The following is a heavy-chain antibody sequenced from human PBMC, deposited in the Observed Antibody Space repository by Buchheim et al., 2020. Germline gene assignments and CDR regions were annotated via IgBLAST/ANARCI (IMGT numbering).Heavy chain of an antibody. D-gene: IGHD3-22*01. CDR3: ARAATYYYDSSGYLDY. V-gene: IGHV4-34*01. CDR2: INHSGSI. J-gene: IGHJ4*02. Sequence: QVQLQQWGAGLLKPSETLSLTCAVYGGSFSGYYWSWIRQPPGKGLEWIGEINHSGSINYNPSLKSRVTISVDTSKNQFSLKLSSVTAADTAVYYCARAATYYYDSSGYLDYWGQGTL. CDR1: GGSFSGYY.